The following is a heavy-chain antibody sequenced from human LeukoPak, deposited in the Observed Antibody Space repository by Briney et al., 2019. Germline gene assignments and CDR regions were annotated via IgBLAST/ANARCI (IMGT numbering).Heavy chain of an antibody. CDR1: DVSISSYY. J-gene: IGHJ4*02. V-gene: IGHV4-59*01. D-gene: IGHD3-22*01. CDR2: IHYSGST. CDR3: ARWGHFDTSGYFVVDY. Sequence: SETLSLTCTISDVSISSYYWNWIRQSPGKGLEWIGHIHYSGSTHYNPPLQSRVSISIDTSKNHFSLKLRSVTAVDTAVYYCARWGHFDTSGYFVVDYWGQGTPVTVSS.